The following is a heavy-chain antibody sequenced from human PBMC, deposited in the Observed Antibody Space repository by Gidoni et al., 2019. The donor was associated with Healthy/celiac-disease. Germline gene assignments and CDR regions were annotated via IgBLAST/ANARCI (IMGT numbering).Heavy chain of an antibody. CDR2: INSDGSST. CDR1: GCTFSSDW. D-gene: IGHD5-12*01. Sequence: EVQLVESGGGLVQPGGSLGLSCSASGCTFSSDWMHWVRQSPGKGLVWVSRINSDGSSTSYADSVKGRFTISRDNAKNTLYLQMNSLRAEDTAVYYCARTKMATIGNYWGQGTLVTVSS. V-gene: IGHV3-74*01. J-gene: IGHJ4*02. CDR3: ARTKMATIGNY.